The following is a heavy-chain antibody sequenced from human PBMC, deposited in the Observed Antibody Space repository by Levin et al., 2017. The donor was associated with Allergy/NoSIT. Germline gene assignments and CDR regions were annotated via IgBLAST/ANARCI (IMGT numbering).Heavy chain of an antibody. CDR1: GYTFTSYD. D-gene: IGHD1-26*01. J-gene: IGHJ6*02. Sequence: ASVKVSCKASGYTFTSYDFSWVRQAPGQGLEWVGWISIYNGNTNYAQKFQGRVTLTTDTSTSSAYMELRSLRLDDTAVYFCARGSGSGGNGMDVWGQGTTVTVSS. V-gene: IGHV1-18*01. CDR2: ISIYNGNT. CDR3: ARGSGSGGNGMDV.